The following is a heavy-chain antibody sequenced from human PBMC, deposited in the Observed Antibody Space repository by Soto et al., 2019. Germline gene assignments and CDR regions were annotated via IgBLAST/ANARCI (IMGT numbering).Heavy chain of an antibody. Sequence: PSETLSLTCTVSGGSFSPNYRAWIRQPPGKGLEWIGYIYYGGTTSYNPSLKSRVTITLETSKSQFSLRLTSVTASDTAVYYCAKDQLAVAGLNWFDPWGQGTLVTVSS. CDR2: IYYGGTT. CDR1: GGSFSPNY. D-gene: IGHD6-19*01. V-gene: IGHV4-4*08. J-gene: IGHJ5*02. CDR3: AKDQLAVAGLNWFDP.